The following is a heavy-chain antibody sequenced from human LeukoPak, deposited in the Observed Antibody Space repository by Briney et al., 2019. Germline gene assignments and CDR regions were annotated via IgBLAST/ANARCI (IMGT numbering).Heavy chain of an antibody. J-gene: IGHJ3*02. D-gene: IGHD4-17*01. CDR1: GFTFSSYG. CDR2: IKSKTDGGTT. Sequence: GGSLRLSCAASGFTFSSYGMHWVRQAPGKGLEWVGRIKSKTDGGTTDYAAPVKGRFTISRDDSKNTLYLQMNSLKTEDTAVYYCTTSGLTTVLLDAFDIWGQGTMVTVSS. V-gene: IGHV3-15*01. CDR3: TTSGLTTVLLDAFDI.